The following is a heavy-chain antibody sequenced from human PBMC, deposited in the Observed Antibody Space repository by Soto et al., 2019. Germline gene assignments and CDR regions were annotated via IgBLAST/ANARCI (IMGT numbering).Heavy chain of an antibody. CDR2: INSDGNST. CDR1: GFTFSPFW. V-gene: IGHV3-74*01. D-gene: IGHD4-4*01. J-gene: IGHJ4*02. Sequence: EVQLVESGGGLVQPGGSLRLSCAASGFTFSPFWMHWVRQVPGKGPVWVSRINSDGNSTSYADSVKGRFTISRDNAKNTLYLPMNSLRAEDTDVYYCARGSNHFDYWGQGTLVTVSS. CDR3: ARGSNHFDY.